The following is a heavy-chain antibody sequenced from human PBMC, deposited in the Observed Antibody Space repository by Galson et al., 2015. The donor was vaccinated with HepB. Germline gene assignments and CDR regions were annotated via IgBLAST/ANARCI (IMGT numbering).Heavy chain of an antibody. J-gene: IGHJ4*02. CDR3: ARTYYDFWSDYFDY. V-gene: IGHV1-2*06. D-gene: IGHD3-3*01. Sequence: SVKVSCKASGYTFTDYYMHWVRQAPGQGLEWVGRINLKNGGSNSAQIFQGRVTMTRDTSISTAYMELSSLRSDDTAVYYCARTYYDFWSDYFDYWGQGTLVTVSS. CDR2: INLKNGGS. CDR1: GYTFTDYY.